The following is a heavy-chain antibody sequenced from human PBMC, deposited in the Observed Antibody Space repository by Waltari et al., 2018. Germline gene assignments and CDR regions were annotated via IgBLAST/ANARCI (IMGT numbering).Heavy chain of an antibody. CDR2: SKRAGSST. D-gene: IGHD2-21*02. J-gene: IGHJ5*02. CDR3: ARDGGNSVYNCFDP. Sequence: EVQLVESGGGLVQPGGSLRISCAASGFTFSSYWMHWVRPATGKGLVWFSRSKRAGSSTSCSDSVKVRFTISRDNAKNTLYLQMNSLRAEDTAVYYCARDGGNSVYNCFDPWGQGTLVTVSS. CDR1: GFTFSSYW. V-gene: IGHV3-74*01.